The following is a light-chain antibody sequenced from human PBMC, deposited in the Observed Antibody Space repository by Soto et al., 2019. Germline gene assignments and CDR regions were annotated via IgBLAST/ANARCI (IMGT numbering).Light chain of an antibody. J-gene: IGKJ4*01. V-gene: IGKV1-27*01. Sequence: DIQVTQYPSSLSASVGDRVTITCRASQGIKNYLAWYQQKPGEIPKLLIYAASTLESGIPPRFSGSGSGTDFTLTINNLQPEDVATYYCQRYYNAQFTFGGGTKV. CDR2: AAS. CDR3: QRYYNAQFT. CDR1: QGIKNY.